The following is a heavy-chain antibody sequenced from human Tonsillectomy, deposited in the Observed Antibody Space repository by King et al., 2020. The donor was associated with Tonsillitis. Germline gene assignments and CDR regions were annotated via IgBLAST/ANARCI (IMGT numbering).Heavy chain of an antibody. J-gene: IGHJ2*01. CDR3: VRGHDDWFFDL. CDR2: ISTYNGET. CDR1: GYTFTTYG. V-gene: IGHV1-18*04. Sequence: QLVQSGGDVKKPGASVKVSCKASGYTFTTYGINWVRQAPGQGLECMGWISTYNGETDYAQRFQGRVTLTTNTSTSTVYMELMSLRSDDTAVYYCVRGHDDWFFDLWGRGTLVTVSS. D-gene: IGHD3-16*01.